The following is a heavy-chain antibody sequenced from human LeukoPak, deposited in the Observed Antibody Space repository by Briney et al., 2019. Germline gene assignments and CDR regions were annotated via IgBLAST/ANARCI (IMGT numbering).Heavy chain of an antibody. J-gene: IGHJ6*03. CDR2: IKQDGSEK. V-gene: IGHV3-7*01. CDR3: ARDYGDYYYYYMDV. CDR1: GFDFSTHG. D-gene: IGHD4-17*01. Sequence: PGGSLRLSCAATGFDFSTHGMSWVRQAPGKGLEWVANIKQDGSEKYYVDSVKGRFTISRDNAKNSLYLQMNSLRAEDTAVYYCARDYGDYYYYYMDVWGKGTTVTVSS.